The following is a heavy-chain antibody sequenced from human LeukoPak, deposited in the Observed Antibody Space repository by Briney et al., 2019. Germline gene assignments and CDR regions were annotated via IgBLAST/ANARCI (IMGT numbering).Heavy chain of an antibody. CDR3: AKDGKNYFDY. J-gene: IGHJ4*02. CDR1: GFTFSSYA. CDR2: ISWNGGRT. Sequence: GGSLRLSCAASGFTFSSYAMSWVRQAPGKGLEWVSLISWNGGRTYYADSVKGRFTISRDNSKNSLYLQMNSLRAEDTALYYCAKDGKNYFDYWGQGSLVTVSS. V-gene: IGHV3-43D*03.